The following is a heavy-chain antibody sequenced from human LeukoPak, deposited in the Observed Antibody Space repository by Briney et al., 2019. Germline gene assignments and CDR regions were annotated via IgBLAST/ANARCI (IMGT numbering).Heavy chain of an antibody. CDR2: INHSGST. J-gene: IGHJ4*02. CDR1: GGSFSGYY. V-gene: IGHV4-34*01. Sequence: SETLSLTCAVYGGSFSGYYWSWIRQPPGKWLEWIGEINHSGSTNYNPSLKSRVTISVDTSKNQFSLKLSSVTAADTAVYYCARGRPFYGGLPFDYWGQGTLVTVSS. CDR3: ARGRPFYGGLPFDY. D-gene: IGHD4-23*01.